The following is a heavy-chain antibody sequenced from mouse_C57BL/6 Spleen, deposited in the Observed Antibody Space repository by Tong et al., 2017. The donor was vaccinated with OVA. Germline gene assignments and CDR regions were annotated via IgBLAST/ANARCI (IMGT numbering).Heavy chain of an antibody. J-gene: IGHJ4*01. D-gene: IGHD2-3*01. Sequence: VQLQESGPGLVAPSQSLSITCTVSGFSLTSYGVHWVRQPPGKGLEWLVVIWSDGSTTYNSALKSRLSISKDNSKSKVFLKMNSLQTDDTAMYYCARHNDPFYAMDYWGQGTSVTVSS. V-gene: IGHV2-6-1*01. CDR1: GFSLTSYG. CDR2: IWSDGST. CDR3: ARHNDPFYAMDY.